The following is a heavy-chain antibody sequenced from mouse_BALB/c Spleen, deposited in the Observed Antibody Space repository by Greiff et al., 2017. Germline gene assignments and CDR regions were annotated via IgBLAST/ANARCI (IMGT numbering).Heavy chain of an antibody. V-gene: IGHV5-15*02. CDR2: ISNLAYSI. CDR3: ARPRNYGSSSGFAY. D-gene: IGHD1-1*01. CDR1: GFTFSDYG. Sequence: EVKLVESGGGLVQPGGSRKLSCAASGFTFSDYGMAWVRQAPGKGPEWVAFISNLAYSIYYADTVTGRFTISRENAKNTLYLEMSSLRSEDTAMYYCARPRNYGSSSGFAYWGQGTLVTVSA. J-gene: IGHJ3*01.